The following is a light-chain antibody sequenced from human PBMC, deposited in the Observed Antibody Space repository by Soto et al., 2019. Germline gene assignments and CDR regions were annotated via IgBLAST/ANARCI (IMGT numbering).Light chain of an antibody. J-gene: IGLJ2*01. CDR2: EVS. CDR3: GSYASSSSRI. V-gene: IGLV2-14*01. Sequence: QSALTQPASVSGSPGQSITISCTGSSSDVGYYNYVSWYQQHPGKAPKLIIFEVSNRPSGVSNRFSGSKSGNTASLTISGLQGEDEADYYCGSYASSSSRIFGGGTKLTVL. CDR1: SSDVGYYNY.